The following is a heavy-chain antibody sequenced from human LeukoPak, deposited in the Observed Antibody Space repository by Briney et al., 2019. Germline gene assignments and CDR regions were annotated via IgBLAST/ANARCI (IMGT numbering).Heavy chain of an antibody. CDR3: ATEVDRSFDH. D-gene: IGHD2-15*01. CDR2: ITSNSYSM. CDR1: GFTFSDYY. V-gene: IGHV3-11*01. Sequence: PGGSLRLSCAASGFTFSDYYMSWIRQAPGKGLEWISYITSNSYSMYYADSVEGRFTISRDNAEGSVFLQMDGLRVEDTAVYYCATEVDRSFDHWGQGVLVTVS. J-gene: IGHJ4*02.